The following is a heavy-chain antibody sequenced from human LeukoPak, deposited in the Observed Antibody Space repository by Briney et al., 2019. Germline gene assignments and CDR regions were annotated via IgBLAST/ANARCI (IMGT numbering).Heavy chain of an antibody. J-gene: IGHJ5*02. V-gene: IGHV1-2*04. D-gene: IGHD6-19*01. Sequence: GASVKVSCKASGYTFTGYYMHWVRQAPGQGLEWMGWINPNSGGTNYAQKFQGWVTMTRDTSISTAYMELSRLRSDDTAVYYCARSEPTVAGIFPRGWFDPWGQGTLVTVSS. CDR2: INPNSGGT. CDR3: ARSEPTVAGIFPRGWFDP. CDR1: GYTFTGYY.